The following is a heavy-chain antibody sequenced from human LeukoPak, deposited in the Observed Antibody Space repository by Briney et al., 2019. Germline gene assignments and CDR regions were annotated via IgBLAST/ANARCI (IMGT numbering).Heavy chain of an antibody. CDR3: ARELPSPNDHHYFDY. CDR1: GYSFTNYD. V-gene: IGHV1-8*03. D-gene: IGHD1-1*01. CDR2: MNPKSGDT. Sequence: ASVKVSCKASGYSFTNYDINWVRQATGQGLEWMGWMNPKSGDTGYSQKFQGRVFITRDTSINTAYMELSSLGSDDTAVYYCARELPSPNDHHYFDYWGQGTLVTVSS. J-gene: IGHJ4*02.